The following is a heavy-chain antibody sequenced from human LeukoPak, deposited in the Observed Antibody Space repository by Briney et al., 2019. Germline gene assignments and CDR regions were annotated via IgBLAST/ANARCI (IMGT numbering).Heavy chain of an antibody. V-gene: IGHV3-74*01. Sequence: GGSLRLSCAASGFTLSSYWMHWVRQTPGKGPVWVSRINSDGSSTSYADSVKGRFTISRDNAKNTPYLQMNSLRAEDTAVYYCARGNSHSFDYWGKGALVTVSS. CDR2: INSDGSST. CDR3: ARGNSHSFDY. CDR1: GFTLSSYW. J-gene: IGHJ4*02. D-gene: IGHD4-4*01.